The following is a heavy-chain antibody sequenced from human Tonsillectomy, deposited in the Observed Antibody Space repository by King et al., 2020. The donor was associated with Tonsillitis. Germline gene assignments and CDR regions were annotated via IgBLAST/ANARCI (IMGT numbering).Heavy chain of an antibody. CDR1: GGSITTSVNY. V-gene: IGHV4-61*02. Sequence: QLQESGPGLVKPSQTLSLTCTVSGGSITTSVNYWSGIRQPAGKRREWVGRVFASGSTDYNPSLNSRVTRSIDTSKNQFSLRLNSLTAADTAVYYCGGEGSWGQGTLVTVSS. J-gene: IGHJ4*02. CDR3: GGEGS. CDR2: VFASGST. D-gene: IGHD3-10*01.